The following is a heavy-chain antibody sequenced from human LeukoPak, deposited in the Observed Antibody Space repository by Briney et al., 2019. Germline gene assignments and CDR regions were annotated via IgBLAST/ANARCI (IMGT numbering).Heavy chain of an antibody. V-gene: IGHV4-38-2*02. CDR3: ARVGGYNYPNRSYYFDY. CDR1: GYSISSGYY. CDR2: IYHSGST. Sequence: SETLSLTCSVSGYSISSGYYWDWIRQPPGKGLEWIGYIYHSGSTYYNPSLKSRVTISVDRSKNQFSLKLSSVTAADTAVYYCARVGGYNYPNRSYYFDYWGQGTLVTVSS. J-gene: IGHJ4*02. D-gene: IGHD5-24*01.